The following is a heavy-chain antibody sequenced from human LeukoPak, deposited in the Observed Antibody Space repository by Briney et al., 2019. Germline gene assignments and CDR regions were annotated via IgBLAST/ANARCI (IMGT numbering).Heavy chain of an antibody. Sequence: PSETLSLTCTVSGGSISSSSYYWGWIRQSPGKGLEWIGSIFYSGRTYYNPSLKSRVTISIDTSENQFSLKLSSVTAADTAVYYCATTPALAVAGTLDPKEWGQGTLVTVSS. CDR1: GGSISSSSYY. CDR3: ATTPALAVAGTLDPKE. D-gene: IGHD6-19*01. CDR2: IFYSGRT. J-gene: IGHJ4*02. V-gene: IGHV4-39*01.